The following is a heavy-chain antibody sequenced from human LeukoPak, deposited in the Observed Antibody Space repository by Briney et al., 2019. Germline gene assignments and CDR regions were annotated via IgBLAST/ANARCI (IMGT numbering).Heavy chain of an antibody. Sequence: SETLSLTCTVSGGSISSSSYYWGWIRQPPGKGLEWIGSIYYSGSTYYNPSLKSRVTISVDTSKNQFSLKLSSVTAADTAVYYCARVGIAVAGRHNWFDPWGQGTLVTVSS. CDR1: GGSISSSSYY. CDR2: IYYSGST. J-gene: IGHJ5*02. V-gene: IGHV4-39*07. CDR3: ARVGIAVAGRHNWFDP. D-gene: IGHD6-19*01.